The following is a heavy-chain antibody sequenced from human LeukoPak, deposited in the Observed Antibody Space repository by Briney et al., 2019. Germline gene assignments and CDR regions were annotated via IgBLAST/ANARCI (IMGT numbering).Heavy chain of an antibody. CDR3: AKSGRSQPPYYYYYGMDV. D-gene: IGHD1-26*01. J-gene: IGHJ6*02. CDR1: GFTFSSYA. Sequence: GSLRLSCAASGFTFSSYAMHWVRQAPGKGLEWVAVISYDGSNKYYADSVKGRFTISRDNSKNTLYLQMNSLRAEDTAVYYCAKSGRSQPPYYYYYGMDVWGQGTTITVSS. CDR2: ISYDGSNK. V-gene: IGHV3-30*04.